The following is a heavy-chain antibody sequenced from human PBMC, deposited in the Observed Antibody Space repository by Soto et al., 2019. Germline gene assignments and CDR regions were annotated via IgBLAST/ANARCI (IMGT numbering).Heavy chain of an antibody. CDR1: GFTFSSYA. D-gene: IGHD5-18*01. J-gene: IGHJ3*02. CDR3: AKGRGYSYGYGSFDI. CDR2: ISGSGATT. Sequence: GESLKISCAASGFTFSSYAMSWVRQTPGKGLEWVAAISGSGATTYYADSVKGRFTISRDNSKNTLEMQMNSLRAEDTAVYYCAKGRGYSYGYGSFDIWGQGTMVTVSS. V-gene: IGHV3-23*01.